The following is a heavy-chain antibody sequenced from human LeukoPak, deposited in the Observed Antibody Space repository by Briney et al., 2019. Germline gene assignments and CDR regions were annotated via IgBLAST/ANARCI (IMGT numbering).Heavy chain of an antibody. J-gene: IGHJ2*01. V-gene: IGHV1-69*04. CDR2: IIPILGIP. D-gene: IGHD2-21*02. Sequence: ASVKVSCKASGGTFSSYAISWVRQAPGQGLEWMGRIIPILGIPNYAQKFQGRVTITADKSTTTAYMELSSLRSEDTAVHYCATEAIVVVTARDYWYFDLWGRGTLVTVSS. CDR1: GGTFSSYA. CDR3: ATEAIVVVTARDYWYFDL.